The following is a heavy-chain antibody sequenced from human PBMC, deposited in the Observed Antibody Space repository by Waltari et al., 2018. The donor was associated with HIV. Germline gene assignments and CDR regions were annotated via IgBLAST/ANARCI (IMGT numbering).Heavy chain of an antibody. CDR1: GFTLNNYI. CDR3: AREAVTTNYYFDN. V-gene: IGHV3-30*04. Sequence: VQLVESGGGVVQPGRSLRLSCTGSGFTLNNYILHWVRQSPGKGLEWIALISYDGSDKDYADSLRGRFTISRDNSKNTLFLQMDSLRIEDTALYYCAREAVTTNYYFDNWGQGTLVTVSS. J-gene: IGHJ4*02. D-gene: IGHD1-1*01. CDR2: ISYDGSDK.